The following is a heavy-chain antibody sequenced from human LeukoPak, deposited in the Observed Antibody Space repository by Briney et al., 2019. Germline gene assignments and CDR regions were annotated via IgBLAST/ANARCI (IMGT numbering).Heavy chain of an antibody. Sequence: SQTLSLTCTVSGGSISSGGYYWSWIRQHPGKGLEWTGCIYNSGNTYYNPSLRSRVTISVDTSKNQSSLKLTSVTAADTAVYYCAREARGNHAILTGYGQARAFDIWGQGTMVTVSS. V-gene: IGHV4-31*03. CDR2: IYNSGNT. J-gene: IGHJ3*02. CDR3: AREARGNHAILTGYGQARAFDI. D-gene: IGHD3-9*01. CDR1: GGSISSGGYY.